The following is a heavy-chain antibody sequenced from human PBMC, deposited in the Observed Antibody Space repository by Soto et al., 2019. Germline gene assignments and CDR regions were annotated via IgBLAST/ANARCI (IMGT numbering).Heavy chain of an antibody. CDR2: INHSGST. CDR1: GGSFSGYY. CDR3: ARRVRGNVVVVGATIGMDV. D-gene: IGHD2-15*01. Sequence: QVQLQQWGAGLLKPSETLSLTCAVYGGSFSGYYWSWLRQPPGKGLEWIGEINHSGSTNYNPSLKSRVTISVDTSKNQFSLRLSSVTAADTAVYYCARRVRGNVVVVGATIGMDVWGQGTTVTVSS. J-gene: IGHJ6*02. V-gene: IGHV4-34*01.